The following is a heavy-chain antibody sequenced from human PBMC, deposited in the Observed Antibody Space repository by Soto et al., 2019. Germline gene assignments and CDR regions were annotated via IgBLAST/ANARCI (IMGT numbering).Heavy chain of an antibody. D-gene: IGHD3-10*01. J-gene: IGHJ6*03. V-gene: IGHV3-23*01. CDR2: ISGSGGST. CDR1: GFTFSSYA. Sequence: HPGGSLRLSCAASGFTFSSYAMSWVRQAPGKGLEWVSAISGSGGSTYYADSVKGRFTISRDNSKNTLYLQMNSLRAEDTAVYYCAKSSVGSGSYYNVHYYYYMDVWGKGTTVTVSS. CDR3: AKSSVGSGSYYNVHYYYYMDV.